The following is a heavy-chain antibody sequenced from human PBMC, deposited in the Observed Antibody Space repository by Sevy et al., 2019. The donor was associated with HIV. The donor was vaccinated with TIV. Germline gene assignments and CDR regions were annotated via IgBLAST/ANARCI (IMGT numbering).Heavy chain of an antibody. D-gene: IGHD3-16*01. CDR3: ARVALTFGGGPYDTNYFMDV. J-gene: IGHJ6*03. CDR2: ISYDGSNK. V-gene: IGHV3-30*03. CDR1: GFTFSSYD. Sequence: GGSLRLSCAAPGFTFSSYDMHWVRQAPGKGLEWVAVISYDGSNKFYLDSVKGRFTISRDNSKSTLYLQLSSLRAEDTAVYYCARVALTFGGGPYDTNYFMDVWGKGTTVTVS.